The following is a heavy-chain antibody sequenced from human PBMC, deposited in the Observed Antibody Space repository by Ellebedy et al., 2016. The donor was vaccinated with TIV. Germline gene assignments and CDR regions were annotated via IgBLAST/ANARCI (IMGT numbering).Heavy chain of an antibody. D-gene: IGHD3-10*01. CDR1: GGSISSTSHY. CDR2: ISYTGRT. V-gene: IGHV4-39*01. CDR3: ARQYYGEYFQH. Sequence: SETLSLXXTVSGGSISSTSHYWGWIRQPPGKGLEWIGSISYTGRTYYHSSLESRVTISVDTSKNQFSLKLSSVTAADTAVYYCARQYYGEYFQHWGQGTLVTVSS. J-gene: IGHJ1*01.